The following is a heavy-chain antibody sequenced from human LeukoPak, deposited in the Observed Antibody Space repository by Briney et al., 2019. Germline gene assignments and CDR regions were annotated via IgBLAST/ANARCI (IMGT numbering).Heavy chain of an antibody. CDR3: ARANLAFDY. J-gene: IGHJ4*02. CDR2: IYYSGST. V-gene: IGHV4-59*08. Sequence: SETLSLTCTVSGGSISSYYWSWIPQPPGKGLEWIGYIYYSGSTNYNPSLKSRVTISVDTSKNQFSLKLSSVTAADTAVYYCARANLAFDYWGQGTLVTVSS. CDR1: GGSISSYY. D-gene: IGHD5-12*01.